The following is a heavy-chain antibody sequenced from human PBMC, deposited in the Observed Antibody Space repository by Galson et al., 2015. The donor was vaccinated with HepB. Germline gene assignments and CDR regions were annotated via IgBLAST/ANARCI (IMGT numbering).Heavy chain of an antibody. Sequence: SPRLSCAASGFTFSTYSINWVRQAPGKGLEWVSYISTSTTTIYYADSVQGRFTISRDNAKNSLYLQMNSLRAEDTAVYYCAREPSVQTYYWYFDLWGRGTLVTVSS. V-gene: IGHV3-48*01. CDR3: AREPSVQTYYWYFDL. CDR2: ISTSTTTI. CDR1: GFTFSTYS. J-gene: IGHJ2*01. D-gene: IGHD1-1*01.